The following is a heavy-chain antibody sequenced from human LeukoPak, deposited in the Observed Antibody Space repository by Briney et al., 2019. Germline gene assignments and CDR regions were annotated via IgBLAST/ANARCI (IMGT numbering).Heavy chain of an antibody. CDR1: GFTFDFYS. J-gene: IGHJ4*02. CDR3: ARRAPSHDSDD. CDR2: ISPSSDYI. Sequence: GGSLRLSCAASGFTFDFYSMNWVRQAPGKGLEWVSSISPSSDYIYYADSMKGRFSISRDNAKNSLYLQMNSLRVEDTALYYCARRAPSHDSDDWGQGTLVTVSS. V-gene: IGHV3-21*01.